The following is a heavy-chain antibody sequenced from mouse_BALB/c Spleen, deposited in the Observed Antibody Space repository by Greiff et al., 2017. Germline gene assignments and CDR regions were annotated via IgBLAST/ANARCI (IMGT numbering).Heavy chain of an antibody. CDR2: ISDGGSYT. CDR3: ARAFYYDYGGYAMDY. Sequence: EVQLVESGGGLVKPGGSLKLSCAASGFTFSDYYMYWVRQTPEKRLEWVATISDGGSYTYYPDSVKGRFTISRDNAKNNLYLQMSSLKSEDTAMYYCARAFYYDYGGYAMDYWGQGTSVTVSS. V-gene: IGHV5-4*02. CDR1: GFTFSDYY. J-gene: IGHJ4*01. D-gene: IGHD2-4*01.